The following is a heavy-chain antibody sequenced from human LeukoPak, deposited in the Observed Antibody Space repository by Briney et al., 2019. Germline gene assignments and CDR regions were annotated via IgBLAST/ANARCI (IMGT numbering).Heavy chain of an antibody. Sequence: ASVKVSCKAPGYTFTSYDINWVRQATGQGLEWMGWMNPNSGNTGYAQKFQGRVTMTSNTSMSTAYMELTSLRSEDTAVYYCARGTFDSSGYYCAYWGQGTLVTVSS. CDR3: ARGTFDSSGYYCAY. CDR1: GYTFTSYD. CDR2: MNPNSGNT. J-gene: IGHJ4*02. D-gene: IGHD3-22*01. V-gene: IGHV1-8*01.